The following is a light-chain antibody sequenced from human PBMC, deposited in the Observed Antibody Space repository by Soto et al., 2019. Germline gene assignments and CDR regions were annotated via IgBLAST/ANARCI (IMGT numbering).Light chain of an antibody. CDR2: KVS. CDR3: MQGTSWPPRT. CDR1: QSLLYSDGNTY. J-gene: IGKJ1*01. V-gene: IGKV2-30*01. Sequence: DVVMTQSPLSLPVTLGQPASISCRSSQSLLYSDGNTYLSWFQQRPGQSPRRLIYKVSNRDSGAPDRFSGSGSGPDFTLKISRVEAEDVGVYYCMQGTSWPPRTFGHGTKVEIK.